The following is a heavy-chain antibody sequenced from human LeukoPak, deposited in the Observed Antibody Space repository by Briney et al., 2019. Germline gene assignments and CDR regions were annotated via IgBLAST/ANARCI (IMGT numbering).Heavy chain of an antibody. D-gene: IGHD3-9*01. J-gene: IGHJ4*02. V-gene: IGHV3-21*01. CDR3: ARDASADILTGYYLRKNPPPTY. CDR1: GFTFTTYS. Sequence: GGSLRLSCAASGFTFTTYSMNWVRQAPGKGLEWVSSISSSSSYIYYADSVKGRFTISRDNAKNSLYLQMNSLRAEDTAVYYCARDASADILTGYYLRKNPPPTYWGQGTLVTVSS. CDR2: ISSSSSYI.